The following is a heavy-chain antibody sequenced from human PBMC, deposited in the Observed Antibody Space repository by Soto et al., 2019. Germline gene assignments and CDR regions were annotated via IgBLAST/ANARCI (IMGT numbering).Heavy chain of an antibody. CDR2: TYYSGST. J-gene: IGHJ4*02. D-gene: IGHD2-15*01. V-gene: IGHV4-30-4*01. CDR3: ARAEGARYFDY. Sequence: QVQLQESGPGLVKPSQTLSLTCTVSGGSISSGDYYWSWIRQPPGKGLEWIGYTYYSGSTYYNPSINTRXTXSXXTSNSQFALKLSSVPAAETAVEYCARAEGARYFDYWGQGTLVTVSS. CDR1: GGSISSGDYY.